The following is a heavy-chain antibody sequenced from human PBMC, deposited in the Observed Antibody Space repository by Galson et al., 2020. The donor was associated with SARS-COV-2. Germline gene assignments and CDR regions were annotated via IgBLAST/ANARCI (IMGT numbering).Heavy chain of an antibody. CDR3: ARDPSSYYDSSGYYGNDAFDI. CDR1: GYTFRNYR. V-gene: IGHV3-7*01. Sequence: GESLKISCEASGYTFRNYRMSWVRQAPGKGLEWVAHIKQDGSEKYYADSVKGRFTISRDNGKNSLYLQVNNLRAEDTAVYYCARDPSSYYDSSGYYGNDAFDIWGQGTMVTVSS. D-gene: IGHD3-22*01. J-gene: IGHJ3*02. CDR2: IKQDGSEK.